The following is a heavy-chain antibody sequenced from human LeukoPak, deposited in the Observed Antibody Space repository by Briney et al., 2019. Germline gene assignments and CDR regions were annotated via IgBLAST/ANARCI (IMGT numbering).Heavy chain of an antibody. CDR1: GFTFSSYW. Sequence: GGSLRLSCAASGFTFSSYWMSWVRQAPGKGLEWVGNIKGDGSDKYYVDSVKGRFTISRDNAKNSLYLQMNSLRAEDTAVYYCARDPADWDYWGQGTLVTVSS. D-gene: IGHD2-2*01. CDR3: ARDPADWDY. J-gene: IGHJ4*02. CDR2: IKGDGSDK. V-gene: IGHV3-7*01.